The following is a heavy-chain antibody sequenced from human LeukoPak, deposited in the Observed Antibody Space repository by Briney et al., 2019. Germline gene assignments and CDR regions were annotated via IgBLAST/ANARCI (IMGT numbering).Heavy chain of an antibody. CDR2: ISASTGNP. D-gene: IGHD2-21*02. Sequence: ASVKVSCKASGYTFTSYGMNWVRQAPGQGLEWMGWISASTGNPTYAQGFTGRFVFSLDTSVSTAYLQITSLKAEDTAMYYCARISQYTMTALTYWGQGTLVAVSS. CDR3: ARISQYTMTALTY. CDR1: GYTFTSYG. J-gene: IGHJ4*02. V-gene: IGHV7-4-1*02.